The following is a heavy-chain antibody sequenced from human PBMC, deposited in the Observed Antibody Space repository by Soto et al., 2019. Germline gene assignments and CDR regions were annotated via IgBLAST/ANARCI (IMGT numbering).Heavy chain of an antibody. CDR3: ARGAIDYDYVWGSYRYTAYFDY. CDR2: IYYSGST. J-gene: IGHJ4*02. Sequence: TLSLTCTVSGGSISSGDYYWSWIRQPPGKGLEWIGYIYYSGSTYYNPSLKSRVTISVDTSKNQFSLKLSSVTAADTAAYYCARGAIDYDYVWGSYRYTAYFDYWGQGTLVTVSS. CDR1: GGSISSGDYY. D-gene: IGHD3-16*02. V-gene: IGHV4-30-4*01.